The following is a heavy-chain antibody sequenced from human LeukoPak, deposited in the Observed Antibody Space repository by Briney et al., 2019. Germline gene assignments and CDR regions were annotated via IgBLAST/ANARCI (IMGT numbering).Heavy chain of an antibody. J-gene: IGHJ2*01. Sequence: SSETLSLTCTVSGGSISSGGYYWSWIRQRPGKGLEWIGYIYYSGSTYYNPSLKSRVTISVDTSKNQFSLKLSSVTAADTAVYYCARGYCSSTSCYRGAWYFDLWGRGTLVTVSS. CDR1: GGSISSGGYY. CDR3: ARGYCSSTSCYRGAWYFDL. CDR2: IYYSGST. D-gene: IGHD2-2*01. V-gene: IGHV4-31*03.